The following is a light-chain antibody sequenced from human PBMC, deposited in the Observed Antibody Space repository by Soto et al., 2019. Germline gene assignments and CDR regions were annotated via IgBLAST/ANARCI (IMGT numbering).Light chain of an antibody. CDR1: QGIRND. Sequence: IQMTQSPSTLSASVGDRVTITCRASQGIRNDLGWYQQKPGKAPKLLIYDASSLESGVPSRFSGGGFGTEFTLTISSLQPDDFGTYYCQQYNSYSTFGQGTKVDIK. J-gene: IGKJ1*01. V-gene: IGKV1-5*01. CDR2: DAS. CDR3: QQYNSYST.